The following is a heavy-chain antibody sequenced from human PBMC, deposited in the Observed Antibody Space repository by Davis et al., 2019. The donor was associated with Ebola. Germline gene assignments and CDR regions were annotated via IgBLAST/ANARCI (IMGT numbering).Heavy chain of an antibody. CDR2: THPASTYT. V-gene: IGHV1-46*03. CDR3: TRDSGSLSPDF. Sequence: AASVKVSCKASGYTLTSYHIHWVRQAPGQGLEWMGMTHPASTYTTYAQRFQGRVTMTRNTSTSTVYMELTGLRSEDTAVYHCTRDSGSLSPDFWGQGTLVTVSS. CDR1: GYTLTSYH. J-gene: IGHJ4*02. D-gene: IGHD1-26*01.